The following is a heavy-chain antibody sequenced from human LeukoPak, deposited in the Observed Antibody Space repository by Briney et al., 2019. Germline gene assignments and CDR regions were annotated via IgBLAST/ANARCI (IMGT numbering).Heavy chain of an antibody. D-gene: IGHD3-10*01. CDR3: AKDLSVLLWFGELSPFDY. CDR1: GFTFSSYG. Sequence: GGSLRLSCAASGFTFSSYGMHWVRQAPGKGLEWVAFIRYDGSNKYYADSVKGRFTISRDNSKNTLYLQMNSLRAEDTAVYYCAKDLSVLLWFGELSPFDYWSQGTLVTVSS. V-gene: IGHV3-30*02. CDR2: IRYDGSNK. J-gene: IGHJ4*02.